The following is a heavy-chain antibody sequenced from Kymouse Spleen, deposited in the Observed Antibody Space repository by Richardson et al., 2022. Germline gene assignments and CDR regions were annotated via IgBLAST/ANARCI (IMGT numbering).Heavy chain of an antibody. J-gene: IGHJ6*02. D-gene: IGHD2-2*02. CDR2: INHSGST. CDR1: GGSFSGYY. V-gene: IGHV4-34*01. CDR3: ARGRCSSTSCPPYGMDV. Sequence: QVQLQQWGAGLLKPSETLSLTCAVYGGSFSGYYWSWIRQPPGKGLEWIGEINHSGSTNYNPSLKSRVTISVDTSKNQFSLKLSSVTAADTAVYYCARGRCSSTSCPPYGMDVWGQGTTVTVSS.